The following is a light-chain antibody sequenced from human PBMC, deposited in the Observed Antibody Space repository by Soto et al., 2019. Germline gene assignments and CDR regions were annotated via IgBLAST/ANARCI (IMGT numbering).Light chain of an antibody. J-gene: IGKJ1*01. CDR1: QSVSSSY. CDR3: QQDGTSPRR. CDR2: GAS. Sequence: IVLNHAPCTLSTYPFNTATLSFMSSQSVSSSYLAWYQQKPGQAPRLLIYGASNRATGIPDRFSGSGSGTDFTLTICRLEPEDFAMYYCQQDGTSPRRFGEGSKVDIK. V-gene: IGKV3-20*01.